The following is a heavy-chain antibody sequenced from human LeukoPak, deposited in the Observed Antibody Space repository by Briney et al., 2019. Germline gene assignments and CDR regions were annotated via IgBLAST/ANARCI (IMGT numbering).Heavy chain of an antibody. CDR2: IYYSGST. V-gene: IGHV4-59*12. CDR3: ARGAGYSSSWYGGSLFDY. J-gene: IGHJ4*02. Sequence: SETLSLTCTVSGHSISSYYWSWIRQPPGKGLEWVGYIYYSGSTNYNPSLKSRVTISVDTSKNQFSLKLSSVTAADTAVYYCARGAGYSSSWYGGSLFDYWGQGTLVTVSS. CDR1: GHSISSYY. D-gene: IGHD6-13*01.